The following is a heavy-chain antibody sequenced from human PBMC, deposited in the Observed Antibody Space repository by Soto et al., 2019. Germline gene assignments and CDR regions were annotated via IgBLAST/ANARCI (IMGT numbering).Heavy chain of an antibody. Sequence: GASVKVSCKASGGTLSNYGVSWVRQAPGQGLEWLGGIIPVFGTANYAHKFQGRLTITADESTSTVYMDVSSLRSEDTAVYYCTRPTPLDILTGYSPIRYYYYAMDVWGQGTTVTVSS. CDR1: GGTLSNYG. CDR2: IIPVFGTA. CDR3: TRPTPLDILTGYSPIRYYYYAMDV. V-gene: IGHV1-69*13. D-gene: IGHD3-9*01. J-gene: IGHJ6*02.